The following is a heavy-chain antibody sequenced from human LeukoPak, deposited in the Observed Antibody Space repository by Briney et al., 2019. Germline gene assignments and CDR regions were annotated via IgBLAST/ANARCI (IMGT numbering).Heavy chain of an antibody. CDR1: GITFSSYS. J-gene: IGHJ4*02. V-gene: IGHV3-48*01. Sequence: PGGSLRLSCAASGITFSSYSMNWVRQAPGKGLEWVSYISTSGSTIYYADSVKGRFTISRDNAKNSLYLQMNSLRAEDTAVYYCATDRRRCSSTSCYSLFDYWGQGTLVTVSS. CDR3: ATDRRRCSSTSCYSLFDY. CDR2: ISTSGSTI. D-gene: IGHD2-2*01.